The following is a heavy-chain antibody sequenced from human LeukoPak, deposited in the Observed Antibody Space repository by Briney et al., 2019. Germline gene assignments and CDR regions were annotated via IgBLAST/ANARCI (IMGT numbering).Heavy chain of an antibody. J-gene: IGHJ4*02. Sequence: GESLKISCKGSGYSFTSYWIGWVRQMPGKGLEWMGIIYPGDSDTRYSPSFQGQVTISADKSISTAYLQWSSLKASDTAMYYCARGLPAAAGTNYFNYWGQGTLVTVSS. V-gene: IGHV5-51*01. D-gene: IGHD6-13*01. CDR1: GYSFTSYW. CDR2: IYPGDSDT. CDR3: ARGLPAAAGTNYFNY.